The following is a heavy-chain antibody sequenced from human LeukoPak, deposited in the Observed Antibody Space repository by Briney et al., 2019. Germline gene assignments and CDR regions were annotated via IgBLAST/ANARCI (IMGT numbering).Heavy chain of an antibody. CDR1: GFTFSNYA. CDR2: ISSSSSYI. J-gene: IGHJ6*02. Sequence: GGSLRLSCAASGFTFSNYAMTWVRRAPGKGLEWVSSISSSSSYIYYADSVKGRFTISRDNAKNSLYLQMNSLRAEDTAVYYCARDAIVVVPAAIADYYYGMDVWGQGTTVTVSS. D-gene: IGHD2-2*01. CDR3: ARDAIVVVPAAIADYYYGMDV. V-gene: IGHV3-21*01.